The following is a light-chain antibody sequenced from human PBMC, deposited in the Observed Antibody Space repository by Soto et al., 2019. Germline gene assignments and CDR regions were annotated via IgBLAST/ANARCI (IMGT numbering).Light chain of an antibody. V-gene: IGKV4-1*01. J-gene: IGKJ1*01. Sequence: DIVMTQSPDSLAVSLGERATINCKSSQSVLYSSNNKNYLAWYQQKPGQPPKLLISWASTRESGVPERFRGSESGTDFTLTISSLQAEDVAAYYCQQYYSIPRTFGQGTKVAIK. CDR2: WAS. CDR1: QSVLYSSNNKNY. CDR3: QQYYSIPRT.